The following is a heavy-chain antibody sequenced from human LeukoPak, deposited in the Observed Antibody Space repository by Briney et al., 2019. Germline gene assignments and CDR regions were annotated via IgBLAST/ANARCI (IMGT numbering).Heavy chain of an antibody. CDR1: GGSISSYY. Sequence: SETLSLTCIVSGGSISSYYWSWIRQPPGKGLEWIGYIYYSGNTKYNPSLKSRVTISVDTSKNQFSLKLSSVTAADTAVYYCARGGASGTTRAGYYNYYGMDVRGKGTTVTVSS. D-gene: IGHD1-1*01. CDR3: ARGGASGTTRAGYYNYYGMDV. V-gene: IGHV4-59*01. CDR2: IYYSGNT. J-gene: IGHJ6*04.